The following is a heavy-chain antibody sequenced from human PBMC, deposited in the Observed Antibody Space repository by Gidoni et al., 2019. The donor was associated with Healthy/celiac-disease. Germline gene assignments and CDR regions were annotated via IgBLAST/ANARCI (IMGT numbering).Heavy chain of an antibody. V-gene: IGHV3-30-3*01. D-gene: IGHD3-3*01. CDR2: ISYDGSNK. CDR3: ARDRETYYDFWSGYYPYYYYYGMDV. CDR1: GFPFSTYA. Sequence: QVQLVEAGGGVVQPGRSLRLPCSASGFPFSTYAMPWVRPAPAKGLEWVAVISYDGSNKYYADSVKGRFTISRDNSKNTLYLQMNSLRAEDTAVYYCARDRETYYDFWSGYYPYYYYYGMDVWGQGTTVTVSS. J-gene: IGHJ6*02.